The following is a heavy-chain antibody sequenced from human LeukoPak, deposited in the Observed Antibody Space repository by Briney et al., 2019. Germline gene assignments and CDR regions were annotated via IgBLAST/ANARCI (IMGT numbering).Heavy chain of an antibody. CDR1: GFTFSSYA. J-gene: IGHJ6*03. V-gene: IGHV3-30*04. CDR2: ISYDGSNK. Sequence: TGGSLRLSCAASGFTFSSYAMHWVRQAPGKGLEWVAVISYDGSNKYYADSVKGRFTISRDNSKNTLYLQMNSLRAEDTAVYYCARGVRDILSGYYTDYYFYYMDVWGKGTTVTVSS. D-gene: IGHD3-9*01. CDR3: ARGVRDILSGYYTDYYFYYMDV.